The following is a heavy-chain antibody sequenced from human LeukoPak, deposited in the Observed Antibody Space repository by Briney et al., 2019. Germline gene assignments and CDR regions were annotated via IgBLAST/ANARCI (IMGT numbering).Heavy chain of an antibody. Sequence: SETLSLTCAVYGGSFSGYYWSWIRQPPGKGLEWIGEINHSGSTNYNPSLKSRVTISVGTSKNQFSLKLSSVTAADTAVYYCARLYSGWYGDYWGQGTLVTVSS. V-gene: IGHV4-34*01. D-gene: IGHD6-19*01. J-gene: IGHJ4*02. CDR1: GGSFSGYY. CDR2: INHSGST. CDR3: ARLYSGWYGDY.